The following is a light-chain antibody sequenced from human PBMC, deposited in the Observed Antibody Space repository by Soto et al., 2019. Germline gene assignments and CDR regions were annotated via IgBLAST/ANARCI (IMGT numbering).Light chain of an antibody. Sequence: ALQMTQSPSSLSASVGDRVTITCRASQDIRNDLGWYQQKPGKATNLLIYAASTLQIGVPSRFSGSGSGTDFTLTISSLQPEDFATYYCLQGYNFPHTFGPGTKVDIK. CDR1: QDIRND. V-gene: IGKV1-6*01. CDR3: LQGYNFPHT. J-gene: IGKJ3*01. CDR2: AAS.